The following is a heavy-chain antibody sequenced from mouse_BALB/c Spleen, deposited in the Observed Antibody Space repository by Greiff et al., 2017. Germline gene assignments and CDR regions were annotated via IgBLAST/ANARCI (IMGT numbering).Heavy chain of an antibody. J-gene: IGHJ4*01. D-gene: IGHD2-1*01. Sequence: VKLQESGPQLVRPGASVKISCKASGYSFTSYWMHWVKQRPGQGLEWIGMIDPSDSETRLNQKFKDKATLTVDKSSSTAYMQLSSPTSEDSAVYYCAIYYGNYRYAMDYWGQGTSVTVSS. CDR1: GYSFTSYW. CDR2: IDPSDSET. V-gene: IGHV1S126*01. CDR3: AIYYGNYRYAMDY.